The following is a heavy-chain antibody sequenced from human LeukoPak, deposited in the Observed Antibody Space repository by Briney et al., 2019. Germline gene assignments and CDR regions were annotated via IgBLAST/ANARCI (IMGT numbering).Heavy chain of an antibody. V-gene: IGHV3-21*01. J-gene: IGHJ4*02. D-gene: IGHD1-26*01. CDR3: ATPPGSYPTI. CDR1: GFTFSSYS. CDR2: ISSSSSYI. Sequence: PGGSLRLSCAASGFTFSSYSMNWVRQAPGKGLEWDSSISSSSSYIYYADSVKGRFTISRDNAKNSLYLQMNSLRAEDTAVYYCATPPGSYPTIWVQGTLVTVSS.